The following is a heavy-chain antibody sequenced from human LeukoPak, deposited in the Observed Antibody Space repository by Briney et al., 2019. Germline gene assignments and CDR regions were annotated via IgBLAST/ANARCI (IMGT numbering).Heavy chain of an antibody. J-gene: IGHJ4*02. CDR3: AKRVAVAGTITGPLDY. V-gene: IGHV3-23*01. CDR2: ISGTGGST. CDR1: GFIFSTYA. Sequence: PGGSLRLSCAASGFIFSTYAMSWVRQAPGKGLECVSTISGTGGSTYYADSVKGRFTISRDNSKNTLYLQMSSLRAEDTAVYYCAKRVAVAGTITGPLDYWGQGTLVTVSS. D-gene: IGHD6-19*01.